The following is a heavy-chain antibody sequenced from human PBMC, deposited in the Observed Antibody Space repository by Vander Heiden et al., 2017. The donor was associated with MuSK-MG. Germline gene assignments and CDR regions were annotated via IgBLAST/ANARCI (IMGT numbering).Heavy chain of an antibody. V-gene: IGHV3-7*03. D-gene: IGHD6-19*01. CDR1: AFTFSSHW. Sequence: EVQLVASGGGVVQPGGSLSLSCDASAFTFSSHWLSWVRQAPGKGLEWVANTNQDGTEKYSVDSVKGRFTVSRDNAKNSLYLQMHSLRAEDTAVYYCARDGSGWSAYWGQGTLVTVSS. J-gene: IGHJ4*02. CDR2: TNQDGTEK. CDR3: ARDGSGWSAY.